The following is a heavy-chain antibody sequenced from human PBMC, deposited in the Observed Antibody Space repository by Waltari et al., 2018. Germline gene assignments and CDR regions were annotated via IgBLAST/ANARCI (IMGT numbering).Heavy chain of an antibody. J-gene: IGHJ4*02. CDR1: GFTSSTYA. V-gene: IGHV3-21*01. Sequence: EVQVVESGGGLVKPGWALRLSCAASGFTSSTYAMNWVRQAPGKGLEWVSSIGGSGTSIYYADSVKGRFTISRDNAKNSLYLQMNSLRAEDAAVYYCAREGGANYGESFDYWGQGTLVTVSS. CDR2: IGGSGTSI. D-gene: IGHD4-17*01. CDR3: AREGGANYGESFDY.